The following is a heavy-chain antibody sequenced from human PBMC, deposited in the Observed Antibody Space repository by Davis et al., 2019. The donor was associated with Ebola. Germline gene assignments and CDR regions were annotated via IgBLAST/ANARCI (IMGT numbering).Heavy chain of an antibody. D-gene: IGHD4/OR15-4a*01. J-gene: IGHJ4*02. Sequence: GGSLRLSCAASGFTFSSYWLNWVRQAPGKGLEWVANIKQDGSEKKYVDSVKGRFTISRDNSENSLYLQMISLRADDTAVYYCATSVEYGGNCFFDNWGQGALVTVSS. V-gene: IGHV3-7*01. CDR2: IKQDGSEK. CDR1: GFTFSSYW. CDR3: ATSVEYGGNCFFDN.